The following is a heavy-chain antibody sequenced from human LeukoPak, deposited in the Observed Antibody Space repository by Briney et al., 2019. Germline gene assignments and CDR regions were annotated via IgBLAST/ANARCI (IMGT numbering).Heavy chain of an antibody. V-gene: IGHV4-39*01. CDR1: GDSVSRSDSY. Sequence: SETLSLTCSVSGDSVSRSDSYWDWIRQPPGKGLEWIGTIYYSGRTYYSPSLKSRVTMSVDPSNNQFSLNLRSVTAADTVLYYCARRRYYDGSGYLEWGQGTLLSVSS. D-gene: IGHD3-22*01. J-gene: IGHJ1*01. CDR2: IYYSGRT. CDR3: ARRRYYDGSGYLE.